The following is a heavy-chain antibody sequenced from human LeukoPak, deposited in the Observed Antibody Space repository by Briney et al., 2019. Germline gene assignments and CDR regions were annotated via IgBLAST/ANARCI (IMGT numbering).Heavy chain of an antibody. J-gene: IGHJ4*02. V-gene: IGHV3-48*04. CDR2: ISSSSTTR. Sequence: GGSLRLSCAASGFTFSSHSMNWVRQAPGKGLEWVSYISSSSTTRLYADSVKGRFTISRDNSKNSLYLQMNSLRSDDTALYYCARESESSGWYDYWGQGTLVTVSS. CDR3: ARESESSGWYDY. D-gene: IGHD6-19*01. CDR1: GFTFSSHS.